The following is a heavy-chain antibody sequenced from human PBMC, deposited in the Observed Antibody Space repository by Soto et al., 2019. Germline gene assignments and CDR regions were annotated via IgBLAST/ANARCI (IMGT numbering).Heavy chain of an antibody. CDR1: GGSFSGYY. Sequence: QVQLQHWGAGLLKPSETLSLTCAVYGGSFSGYYWTWIRQPPGKGLEWIGEINHSGRTNYNPSLKSRVTMSVDTSKVPSSQKLSSVTAADAAVYYCARGGYSNYVAYWGQGTRVTVSS. J-gene: IGHJ4*02. D-gene: IGHD4-4*01. CDR3: ARGGYSNYVAY. V-gene: IGHV4-34*01. CDR2: INHSGRT.